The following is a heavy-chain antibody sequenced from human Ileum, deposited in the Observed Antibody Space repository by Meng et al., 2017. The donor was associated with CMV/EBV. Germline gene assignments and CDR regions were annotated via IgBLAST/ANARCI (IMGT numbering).Heavy chain of an antibody. Sequence: GQIQQWGAGLLKPSETLSLTCAVYGGSFSDYYWSWIRQPPGRGLEWVGEINHSGTTNYNPSLKSRVTISVDTSKNQFSLKLISVTAADTAVYFCATDPGGYWGQGTLVTVSS. J-gene: IGHJ4*02. CDR3: ATDPGGY. CDR1: GGSFSDYY. D-gene: IGHD1-14*01. V-gene: IGHV4-34*01. CDR2: INHSGTT.